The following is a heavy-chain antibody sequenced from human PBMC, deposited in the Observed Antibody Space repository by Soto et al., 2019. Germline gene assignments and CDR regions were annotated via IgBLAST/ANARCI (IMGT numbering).Heavy chain of an antibody. CDR1: GFTISDKY. D-gene: IGHD3-22*01. V-gene: IGHV3-53*02. CDR3: AGRPKPPTITTVSSPLHF. CDR2: SNGGGDT. J-gene: IGHJ4*02. Sequence: EVQLVETGGGLIQPGGSLRLSCAASGFTISDKYMSWVRQAPGKGLEWVSVSNGGGDTFYPYSVKGRFTISRDNPENTLYVQMNNLRAEDTAIYCCAGRPKPPTITTVSSPLHFWGPGTLVTVSS.